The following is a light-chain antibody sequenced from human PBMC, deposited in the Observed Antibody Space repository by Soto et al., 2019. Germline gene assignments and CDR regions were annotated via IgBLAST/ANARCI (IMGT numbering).Light chain of an antibody. Sequence: DIQMTQSPSSLSASVGDRVSITCRAGQTINRFLNWYQQRPGEPPKLLIYGASNLQGGVPSRFSGSGSGTDFTLTISSLQPEDFATYYCQQSYSSPQTFGQGTNVETK. CDR1: QTINRF. CDR2: GAS. V-gene: IGKV1-39*01. J-gene: IGKJ1*01. CDR3: QQSYSSPQT.